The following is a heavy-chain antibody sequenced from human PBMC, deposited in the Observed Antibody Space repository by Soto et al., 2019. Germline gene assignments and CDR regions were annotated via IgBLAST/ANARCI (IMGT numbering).Heavy chain of an antibody. Sequence: SETLSLTCTVSGGSISSSSYYCGWIRQPPGKGLEWIGSIYYSGSTYYNPSLKSRVTISVDTSKNQFSLKLSSVTAADTAVYYCARGIGYGDYWLPPNYWGQGTLVTVSS. V-gene: IGHV4-39*01. CDR3: ARGIGYGDYWLPPNY. CDR1: GGSISSSSYY. CDR2: IYYSGST. J-gene: IGHJ4*02. D-gene: IGHD4-17*01.